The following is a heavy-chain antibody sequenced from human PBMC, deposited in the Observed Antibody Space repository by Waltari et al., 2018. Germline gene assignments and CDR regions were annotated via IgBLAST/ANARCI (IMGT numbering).Heavy chain of an antibody. D-gene: IGHD3-3*01. CDR2: SSAYTGYT. J-gene: IGHJ4*02. Sequence: QVQLVQSGAEVKKPGASVKVSCKASGYTFTSYGINWVRQAPGQGLEWMGWSSAYTGYTNYAQKVQSRVTMTTDTSTNTAYMELRSLRSDDTAVYYCARVGDDFWSGYFDYWGQGTLVTVSS. CDR1: GYTFTSYG. V-gene: IGHV1-18*04. CDR3: ARVGDDFWSGYFDY.